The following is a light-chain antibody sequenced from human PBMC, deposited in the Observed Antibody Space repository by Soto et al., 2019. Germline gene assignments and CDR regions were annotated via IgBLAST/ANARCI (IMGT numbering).Light chain of an antibody. CDR2: DAS. CDR1: QSVSSY. J-gene: IGKJ4*01. Sequence: EIVLTQSPATLSLSPGERATLSCRASQSVSSYLAWYQQKPGQAPRLLIYDASNRATGIPARFSGSGSGTDFTLTITSLEPEDFAVYYCQHRSNWLAFAGGTKVEIK. V-gene: IGKV3-11*01. CDR3: QHRSNWLA.